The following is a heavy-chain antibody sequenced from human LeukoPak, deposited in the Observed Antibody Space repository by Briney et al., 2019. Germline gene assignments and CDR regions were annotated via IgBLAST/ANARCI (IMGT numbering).Heavy chain of an antibody. D-gene: IGHD2-8*01. J-gene: IGHJ6*03. CDR2: INTNTGNP. CDR3: ARGVYATVGYYYYMDV. Sequence: GASVKVSCKASGYTFTSYAMNWVRQAPGQGLEWMGWINTNTGNPTYAQGFTGRFVFSLDTSVSTAYLQISSLKAEDTAVYYCARGVYATVGYYYYMDVWGKGTTVTVSS. CDR1: GYTFTSYA. V-gene: IGHV7-4-1*02.